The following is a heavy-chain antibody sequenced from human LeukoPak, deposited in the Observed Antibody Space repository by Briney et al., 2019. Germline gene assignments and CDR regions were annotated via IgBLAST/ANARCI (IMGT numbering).Heavy chain of an antibody. J-gene: IGHJ4*02. CDR2: ISGSGGST. Sequence: PGGSLRLSCAASGFTFSNAWMSWVRQAPGKGLEWVSAISGSGGSTYYADSVKGRFTISRDNSKNTLYLQMNSLRAEDTAVYYCAKARRAVVVITTSDYWGQGTLVTVSS. D-gene: IGHD3-22*01. V-gene: IGHV3-23*01. CDR3: AKARRAVVVITTSDY. CDR1: GFTFSNAW.